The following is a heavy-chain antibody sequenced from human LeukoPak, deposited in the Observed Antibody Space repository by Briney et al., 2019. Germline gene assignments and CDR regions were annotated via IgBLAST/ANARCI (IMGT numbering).Heavy chain of an antibody. D-gene: IGHD2-21*02. V-gene: IGHV3-23*01. J-gene: IGHJ3*02. CDR1: GFTFSKYA. Sequence: PGGSLRLSCAASGFTFSKYAMSWVRQAPGKGLEWVSGISSSGSTLYADSVKGRFTISRDNSKNTLYLQMNSLRAEDTAVYYCAKVGGCGGDCPQDEAFDIWGQGTMVTVS. CDR2: ISSSGST. CDR3: AKVGGCGGDCPQDEAFDI.